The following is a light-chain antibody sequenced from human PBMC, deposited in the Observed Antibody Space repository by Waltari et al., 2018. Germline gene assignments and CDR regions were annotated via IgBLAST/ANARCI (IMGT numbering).Light chain of an antibody. CDR2: EVT. J-gene: IGLJ2*01. CDR1: SSDVGYYNL. CDR3: CSFAGSVTFVV. Sequence: QSALTQPASVSGSPGQSITIFYSGTSSDVGYYNLVPLYQQHPVKAPTVIIYEVTNRPPGVSNRFSGSKSGNTASLTISGLQAEDEAEYFCCSFAGSVTFVVFGGGTKVTVL. V-gene: IGLV2-23*02.